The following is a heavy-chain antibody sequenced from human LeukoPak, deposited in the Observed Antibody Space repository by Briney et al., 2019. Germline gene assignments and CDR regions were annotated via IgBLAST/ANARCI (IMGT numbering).Heavy chain of an antibody. V-gene: IGHV1-18*01. CDR3: ARGDWFDP. Sequence: AASVKVSCKASGYTFTSYGISWVRQAPGQGLEWMGWVSGYNGNTNYAQKFEGRVAMTTDTSSTTAYMELRSLRSDDTAIYYCARGDWFDPWGQGTLVTVSS. D-gene: IGHD2-21*01. CDR1: GYTFTSYG. J-gene: IGHJ5*02. CDR2: VSGYNGNT.